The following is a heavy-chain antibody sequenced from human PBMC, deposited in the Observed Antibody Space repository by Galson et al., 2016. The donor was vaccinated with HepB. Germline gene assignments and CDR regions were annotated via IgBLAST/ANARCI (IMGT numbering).Heavy chain of an antibody. CDR2: IIPISGRA. CDR1: RGTFRNHA. CDR3: ASDYGDYSAFDF. Sequence: SAKVSCKASRGTFRNHAFSWVRQAPGQGLEWMGGIIPISGRAHYAQNFQDKIAITADEATSTVYMELSSLTLEDTAVYYCASDYGDYSAFDFWGQGTMVTVSS. D-gene: IGHD4-17*01. V-gene: IGHV1-69*13. J-gene: IGHJ3*01.